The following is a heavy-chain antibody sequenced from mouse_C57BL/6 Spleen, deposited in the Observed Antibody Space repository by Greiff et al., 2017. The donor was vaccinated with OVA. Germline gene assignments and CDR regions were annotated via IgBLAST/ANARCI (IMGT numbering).Heavy chain of an antibody. D-gene: IGHD1-1*01. CDR2: ISGGGGNT. CDR3: ARQGYYYGSSYGYFDV. V-gene: IGHV5-9*01. CDR1: GFTFSSYT. J-gene: IGHJ1*03. Sequence: EVQLVESGGGLVKPGGSLKLSCAASGFTFSSYTMSWVRQTPEKRLEWVATISGGGGNTYYPDSVKGRFTISRDNAKNTLYLQMSSLRSEDTALYYCARQGYYYGSSYGYFDVWGTGTTVTVSS.